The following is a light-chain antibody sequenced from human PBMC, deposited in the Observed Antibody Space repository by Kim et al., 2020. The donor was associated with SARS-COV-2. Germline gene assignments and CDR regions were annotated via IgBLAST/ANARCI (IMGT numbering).Light chain of an antibody. CDR3: QSSDISATYVV. Sequence: SPGQTARISCSGDALPKQYASWYQQRPGLAPVMIIYKDTERPSGIPERFSGSSSGTTVTLIISGVQAEDEADYYCQSSDISATYVVFGGGTQLTV. CDR2: KDT. J-gene: IGLJ2*01. CDR1: ALPKQY. V-gene: IGLV3-25*03.